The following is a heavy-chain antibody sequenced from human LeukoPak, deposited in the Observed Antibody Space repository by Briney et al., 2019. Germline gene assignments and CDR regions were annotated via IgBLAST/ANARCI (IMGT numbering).Heavy chain of an antibody. Sequence: GASVKVSCKASGYTFTSYVVNWVRQATGQRLEWMGWVNPNSGHTGYEQKFQGRVTMTTNTSISTAYMELSSLRSEDTAVYYCARGAPGSYCSGGSCPYFDYWGQGTLVSVSS. V-gene: IGHV1-8*01. J-gene: IGHJ4*02. CDR1: GYTFTSYV. CDR3: ARGAPGSYCSGGSCPYFDY. CDR2: VNPNSGHT. D-gene: IGHD2-15*01.